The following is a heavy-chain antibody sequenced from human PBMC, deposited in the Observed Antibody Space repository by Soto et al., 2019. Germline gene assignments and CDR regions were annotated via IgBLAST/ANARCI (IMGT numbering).Heavy chain of an antibody. D-gene: IGHD2-2*01. Sequence: ASVKVSCKTSGYTFSKYGITWVRQAPGQPLEWLGWISLYSDGTNYAQKFQGRVSMTTDTSTTTAYMELRSLRSDDTAVYYCARVVPGAEAWFGPWGQGTLVTVSS. CDR3: ARVVPGAEAWFGP. V-gene: IGHV1-18*01. CDR1: GYTFSKYG. CDR2: ISLYSDGT. J-gene: IGHJ5*02.